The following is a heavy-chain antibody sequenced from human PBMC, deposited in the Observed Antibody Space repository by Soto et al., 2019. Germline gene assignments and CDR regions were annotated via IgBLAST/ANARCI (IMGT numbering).Heavy chain of an antibody. CDR3: AKDLDGSGSHAVIYYYYGMDV. CDR2: ISGSGGST. V-gene: IGHV3-23*01. J-gene: IGHJ6*02. D-gene: IGHD3-10*01. CDR1: GFTFSSYA. Sequence: EVQLLESGGGLVQPGGSLRLSCAASGFTFSSYAMSWVRQAPGKGLEWVSAISGSGGSTYYADSVKGRFTISRDNSKNTLYLQMNSLRAEDTAVYYCAKDLDGSGSHAVIYYYYGMDVWGQGTTVTVSS.